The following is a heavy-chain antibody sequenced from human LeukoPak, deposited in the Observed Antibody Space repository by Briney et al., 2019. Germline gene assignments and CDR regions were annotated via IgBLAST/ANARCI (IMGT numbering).Heavy chain of an antibody. CDR2: ISTTGGST. Sequence: PGGCLRLSCSASGFTFSNYAMHWVRQSPGKGPEYVSAISTTGGSTYYADSVKGRFTISRDNSKNTLYLQMSSLTAEDTAVYYCVKGWIQAVSNFCWGQGTLVNVFS. J-gene: IGHJ4*02. CDR3: VKGWIQAVSNFC. V-gene: IGHV3-64D*06. CDR1: GFTFSNYA. D-gene: IGHD5-18*01.